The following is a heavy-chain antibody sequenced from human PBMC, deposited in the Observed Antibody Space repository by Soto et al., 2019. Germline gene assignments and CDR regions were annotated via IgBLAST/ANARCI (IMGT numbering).Heavy chain of an antibody. Sequence: QPGGSLRLSCVASEFTFSSYWMHWVRQVPGKGLVWVSRLNEDGSFTSYADSVKGRFSIFRDNAKKTLYLQMNSLSAEDSAVYYCARDLSGRADVWGQGTTVTVSS. CDR3: ARDLSGRADV. CDR1: EFTFSSYW. CDR2: LNEDGSFT. V-gene: IGHV3-74*03. D-gene: IGHD3-10*01. J-gene: IGHJ6*02.